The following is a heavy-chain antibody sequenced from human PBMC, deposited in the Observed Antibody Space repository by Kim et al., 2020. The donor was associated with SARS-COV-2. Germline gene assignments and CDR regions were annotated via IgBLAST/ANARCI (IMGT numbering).Heavy chain of an antibody. Sequence: GGSLRLSCAASGFTFNSYAIHWVRQAPGKGLEWVALISYDGSNKNYADSVKGRFTISRDNSENTLYLQMNSLRAEDTAVYYCARDLMIRGIISPHFDYWGQGTLVPVSS. D-gene: IGHD3-10*01. V-gene: IGHV3-30*04. CDR1: GFTFNSYA. CDR3: ARDLMIRGIISPHFDY. J-gene: IGHJ4*02. CDR2: ISYDGSNK.